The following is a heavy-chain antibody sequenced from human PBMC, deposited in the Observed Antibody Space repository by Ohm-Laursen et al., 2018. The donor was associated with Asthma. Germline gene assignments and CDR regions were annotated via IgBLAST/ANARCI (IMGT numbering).Heavy chain of an antibody. CDR1: GYSVTSYA. CDR3: ARKAGSCITSNCYSLDF. CDR2: INSVFGTS. Sequence: SVKVSCKASGYSVTSYAFSWVRQAPGQGLEWLGGINSVFGTSTYAQKFHDRFTITADESTSTVYMTLSSLTSEDTAVYYCARKAGSCITSNCYSLDFWGQGTLVTVSS. D-gene: IGHD2-15*01. V-gene: IGHV1-69*13. J-gene: IGHJ4*02.